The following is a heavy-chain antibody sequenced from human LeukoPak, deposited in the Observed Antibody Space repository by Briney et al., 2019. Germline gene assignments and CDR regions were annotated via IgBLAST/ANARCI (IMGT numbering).Heavy chain of an antibody. D-gene: IGHD1-26*01. J-gene: IGHJ4*02. CDR1: GGSISSYY. CDR3: ARHSGSSPHYFDY. V-gene: IGHV4-59*08. CDR2: IYYSGST. Sequence: SETLSLTCTVSGGSISSYYWSWLRQPPGKGLEWIAFIYYSGSTHYKSSLKSRVTISVDTSKNQFSLRLGSVTAADMAVYYCARHSGSSPHYFDYWGQGILVTVSS.